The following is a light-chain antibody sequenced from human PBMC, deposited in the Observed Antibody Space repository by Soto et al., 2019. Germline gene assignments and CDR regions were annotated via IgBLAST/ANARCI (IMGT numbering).Light chain of an antibody. Sequence: DTQMTQSPSSVSARVGDRVTFTCRTSQGISSWLAWYQQKPGKAPKLLIYAASTLQGAVPSRFSGRGSGTDFSLTISSLQPEDFATYYCQQTNIFPYTVGQGTKVDSK. CDR3: QQTNIFPYT. V-gene: IGKV1D-12*01. J-gene: IGKJ2*01. CDR2: AAS. CDR1: QGISSW.